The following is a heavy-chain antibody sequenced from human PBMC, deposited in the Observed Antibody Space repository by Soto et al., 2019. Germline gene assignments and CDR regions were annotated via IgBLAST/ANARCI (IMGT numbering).Heavy chain of an antibody. J-gene: IGHJ4*02. Sequence: AASVKVSCKASGYTLSDYYMHWVRQAPGQGLEWMGWINANSGGTTYAQKFQGRVTMTRDTSTSTAYMELSRLSSDDTAIYYCARLQIEVAGSNWGQGTLVTVSS. V-gene: IGHV1-2*02. CDR3: ARLQIEVAGSN. CDR2: INANSGGT. CDR1: GYTLSDYY. D-gene: IGHD6-19*01.